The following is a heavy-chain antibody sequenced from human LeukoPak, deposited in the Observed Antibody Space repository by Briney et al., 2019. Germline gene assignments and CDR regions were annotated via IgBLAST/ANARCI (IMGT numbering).Heavy chain of an antibody. J-gene: IGHJ4*02. CDR2: ISAYNGNA. Sequence: VASVKVSCKASGYTFTNYGITWVRQAPGQGLEWMGWISAYNGNANYAQKLQGRVTMTTDTSTNTAYMDLRSLRSDDTALYYCARGMAAAGIDYWGQGTLVTVSS. V-gene: IGHV1-18*01. CDR1: GYTFTNYG. D-gene: IGHD6-13*01. CDR3: ARGMAAAGIDY.